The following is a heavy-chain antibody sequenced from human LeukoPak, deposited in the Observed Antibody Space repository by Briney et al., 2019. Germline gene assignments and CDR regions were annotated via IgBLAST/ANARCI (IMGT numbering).Heavy chain of an antibody. CDR1: GFTFSSFG. V-gene: IGHV3-30*19. J-gene: IGHJ3*02. CDR2: ISYDGSNK. CDR3: ARGRLWTDAFDI. D-gene: IGHD3-16*01. Sequence: GGSLRLSCAASGFTFSSFGMNWVRQAPGKGLEWVAVISYDGSNKYYADSVKGRFTISRDNSKNTLYLQMNSLRAEDTAVYYCARGRLWTDAFDIWGQGTMVTVSS.